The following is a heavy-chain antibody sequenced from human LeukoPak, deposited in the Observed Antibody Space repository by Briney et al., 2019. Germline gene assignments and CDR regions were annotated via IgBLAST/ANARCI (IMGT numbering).Heavy chain of an antibody. J-gene: IGHJ5*02. CDR3: ARDYYDSSGYYP. CDR2: INPSGGST. D-gene: IGHD3-22*01. V-gene: IGHV1-46*01. CDR1: GYPFTSYF. Sequence: ASVKVSCKASGYPFTSYFMHWVRQAPGQGLEWMGMINPSGGSTSYTPKFQGRVTMSRDMSTSTVYMELSSLRSEDTAVYYCARDYYDSSGYYPWGQGTLVTVPS.